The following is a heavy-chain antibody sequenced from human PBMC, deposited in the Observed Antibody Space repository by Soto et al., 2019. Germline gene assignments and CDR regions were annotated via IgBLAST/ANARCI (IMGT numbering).Heavy chain of an antibody. CDR3: ARHGSGGWYSTLRVYTWSAP. D-gene: IGHD6-19*01. CDR2: IYTSGST. Sequence: GKVLEWIGRIYTSGSTNYSPSFQGHVTISADKSISTAYLQWSSLKASDTAMYYCARHGSGGWYSTLRVYTWSAPWGQGTLVIVSP. V-gene: IGHV5-10-1*01. J-gene: IGHJ5*02.